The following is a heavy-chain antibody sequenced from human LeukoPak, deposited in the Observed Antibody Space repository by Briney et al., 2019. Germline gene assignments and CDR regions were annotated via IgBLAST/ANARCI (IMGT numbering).Heavy chain of an antibody. CDR3: ARDKYWITMVRGVIINNFDY. CDR2: ISAYNGNT. Sequence: ASVKVSCKASGYTFTGYYMQWVRQAPGQGLEWMGWISAYNGNTNYAQKLQGRVTMTTDTSTSTAYMELRSLRSDDTAVYYCARDKYWITMVRGVIINNFDYWGQGTLVTVSS. D-gene: IGHD3-10*01. CDR1: GYTFTGYY. V-gene: IGHV1-18*04. J-gene: IGHJ4*02.